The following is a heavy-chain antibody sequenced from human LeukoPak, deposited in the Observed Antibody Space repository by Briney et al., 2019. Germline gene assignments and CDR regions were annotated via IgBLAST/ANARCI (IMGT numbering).Heavy chain of an antibody. J-gene: IGHJ4*02. V-gene: IGHV4-59*11. D-gene: IGHD3-10*01. Sequence: SETLSLTCTVSGGSISSHYWSWLRQPPGKGLEWIGYIYYSGSTSFNPSLKSRVTISVDTSKNQFSLKLTSVSAADTAVYYCARSPYGSGSYGFDYWGQGTLVTVSS. CDR3: ARSPYGSGSYGFDY. CDR2: IYYSGST. CDR1: GGSISSHY.